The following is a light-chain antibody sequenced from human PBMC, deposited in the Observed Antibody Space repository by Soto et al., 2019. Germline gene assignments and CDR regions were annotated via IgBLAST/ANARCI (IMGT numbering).Light chain of an antibody. J-gene: IGKJ2*01. Sequence: EIVLTQSPGTLPLSPGERATLSCRASQSVSSNYLVWYQQKPGQAPRPLIYGASSRATGIPDRFSGSGSGTHFTLTISRLAPEDFAVYYCQQYANSPFTFGQGTKLEIK. V-gene: IGKV3-20*01. CDR1: QSVSSNY. CDR2: GAS. CDR3: QQYANSPFT.